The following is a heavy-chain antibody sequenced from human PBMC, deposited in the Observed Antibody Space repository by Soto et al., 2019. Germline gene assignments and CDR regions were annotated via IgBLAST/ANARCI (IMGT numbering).Heavy chain of an antibody. CDR1: GFTFSSYG. Sequence: GGSLRLSCAASGFTFSSYGMHWVRQAPGKGLEWVAVISYDGSNKYYADSVKGRFTISRDNSKNTLYLQMNSLRAEDTAVYYCAKGTPGIAAHIADPWGQGTLVTVSS. V-gene: IGHV3-30*18. CDR2: ISYDGSNK. CDR3: AKGTPGIAAHIADP. D-gene: IGHD6-13*01. J-gene: IGHJ5*02.